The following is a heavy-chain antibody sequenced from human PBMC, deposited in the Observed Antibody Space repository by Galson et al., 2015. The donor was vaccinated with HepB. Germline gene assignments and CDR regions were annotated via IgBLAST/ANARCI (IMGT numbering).Heavy chain of an antibody. CDR1: GFTFSSYA. D-gene: IGHD3-10*01. CDR3: AKVTMVRGVFDY. CDR2: ISGSGGST. Sequence: SLRLSCAASGFTFSSYAMSWVRQAPGKGLEWVSAISGSGGSTYYADSVKGRFTISRDNSKNTLYLQMNSLRAEDTAVYYCAKVTMVRGVFDYWGQGTLVTVSS. V-gene: IGHV3-23*01. J-gene: IGHJ4*02.